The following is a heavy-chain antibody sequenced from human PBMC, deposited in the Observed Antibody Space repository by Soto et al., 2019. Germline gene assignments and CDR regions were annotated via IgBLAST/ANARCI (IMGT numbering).Heavy chain of an antibody. V-gene: IGHV5-51*01. J-gene: IGHJ6*02. D-gene: IGHD3-3*01. Sequence: PGESLKISCEGFGYSFTTYWIGWVRQMPGKGLEWMGIIYPGDSDTRYSPSFQGQVTLSVDKSISTAYLQWSSLKASGTAMYYCARFKYDFWDGSTYFFCGMDVWGQGTTVTVSS. CDR1: GYSFTTYW. CDR2: IYPGDSDT. CDR3: ARFKYDFWDGSTYFFCGMDV.